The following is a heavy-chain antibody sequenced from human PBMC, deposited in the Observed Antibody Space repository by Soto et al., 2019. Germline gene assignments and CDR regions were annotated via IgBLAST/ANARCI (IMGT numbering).Heavy chain of an antibody. D-gene: IGHD3-3*01. CDR1: GGSVSSGSYY. J-gene: IGHJ6*02. Sequence: LPETLSLTCTVSGGSVSSGSYYWSWIRQPPGKGLEWIGYIYYSGSTNYNPSLKSRVTISVDTSKNQFSLKLSSVTAADTAVYYCARDPGVVAPYGMDVWGQGTTVTVSS. CDR2: IYYSGST. V-gene: IGHV4-61*01. CDR3: ARDPGVVAPYGMDV.